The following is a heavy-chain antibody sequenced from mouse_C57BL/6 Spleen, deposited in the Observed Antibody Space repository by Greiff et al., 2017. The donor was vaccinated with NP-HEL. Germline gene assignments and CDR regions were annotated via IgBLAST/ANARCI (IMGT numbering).Heavy chain of an antibody. CDR1: GYTFTSYW. CDR2: IDPSDSYT. J-gene: IGHJ1*03. D-gene: IGHD1-1*01. V-gene: IGHV1-50*01. CDR3: ARRIIDYYGSSYPWYFDV. Sequence: VQLQQPGAELVKPGASVKLSCKASGYTFTSYWMQWVKQRPGQGLEWIGEIDPSDSYTNYNQKFKGKATLTVDTSSSTAYMQLSSLTSEDSAVYYCARRIIDYYGSSYPWYFDVWGTGTTVTVSS.